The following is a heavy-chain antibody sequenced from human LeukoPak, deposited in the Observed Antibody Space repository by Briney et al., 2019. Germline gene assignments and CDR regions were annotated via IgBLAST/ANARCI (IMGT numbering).Heavy chain of an antibody. D-gene: IGHD3-9*01. V-gene: IGHV4-59*01. J-gene: IGHJ4*02. Sequence: SETLSLTCTVSGGSINSYYWGWIRQPPGKGLEWIGYISYSGGTNYNPSLKSRVTISSDTPKNQLSLELRSVTAADTAVYYCARNADLSSYFYYFEYWGQGVLVTVSS. CDR1: GGSINSYY. CDR3: ARNADLSSYFYYFEY. CDR2: ISYSGGT.